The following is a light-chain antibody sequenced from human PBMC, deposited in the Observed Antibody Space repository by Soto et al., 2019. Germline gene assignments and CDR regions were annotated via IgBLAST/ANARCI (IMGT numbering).Light chain of an antibody. J-gene: IGKJ4*01. V-gene: IGKV3-20*01. CDR3: RQYGSSPLT. Sequence: EIVLTQSPGTLSLSPGERATLSCRASQSVSSSYLAWYQQKPGQAPRLLIYGASSRATGIPDRFSGSASGTDFSLTISRLEPEDCAVYYCRQYGSSPLTFGGGTKVEIK. CDR2: GAS. CDR1: QSVSSSY.